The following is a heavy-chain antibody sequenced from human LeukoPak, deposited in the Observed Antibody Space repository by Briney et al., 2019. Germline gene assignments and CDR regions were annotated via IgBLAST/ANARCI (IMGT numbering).Heavy chain of an antibody. J-gene: IGHJ3*02. CDR1: GFTFSSYS. Sequence: PGGSLRLSCAASGFTFSSYSVNWVRQAPGKGLEWVSSISSSSSYIYYADSVKGRFTISRDNAKNSLYLQMNSLRAEDTAVYYCARDRSELYGGNSFDIWGQGTMVTVSS. CDR2: ISSSSSYI. CDR3: ARDRSELYGGNSFDI. D-gene: IGHD4-23*01. V-gene: IGHV3-21*01.